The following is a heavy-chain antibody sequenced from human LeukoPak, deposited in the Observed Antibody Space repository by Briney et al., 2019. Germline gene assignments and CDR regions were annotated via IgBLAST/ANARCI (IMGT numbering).Heavy chain of an antibody. CDR1: GFTFSSYS. J-gene: IGHJ3*02. Sequence: KPGGSLRLSCAASGFTFSSYSMNWVRQAPGKGLEWVSSISSSSSYIYYADSVKGRFTISRDNAKNSLYLQMNSLRAEDTAVYYCARALYGFDAFDIWGQGTMVTVSS. CDR3: ARALYGFDAFDI. V-gene: IGHV3-21*01. D-gene: IGHD4-17*01. CDR2: ISSSSSYI.